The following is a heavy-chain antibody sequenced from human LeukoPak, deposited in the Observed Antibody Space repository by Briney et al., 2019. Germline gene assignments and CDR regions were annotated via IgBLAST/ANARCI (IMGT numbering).Heavy chain of an antibody. D-gene: IGHD2-2*01. V-gene: IGHV1-18*01. J-gene: IGHJ6*03. Sequence: ASVKVSCKASGYTFTSYDINWVRQATGQGLEWMGWISAYNGNTNYAQKLQGRVTMTTDTSTSTAYMELRSLRSDDTAVYYCARVGYCSSTSCPRYYYYYMDVWGKGTTVTVSS. CDR2: ISAYNGNT. CDR1: GYTFTSYD. CDR3: ARVGYCSSTSCPRYYYYYMDV.